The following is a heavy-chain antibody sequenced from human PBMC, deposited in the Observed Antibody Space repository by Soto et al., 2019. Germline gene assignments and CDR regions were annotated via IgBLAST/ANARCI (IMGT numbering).Heavy chain of an antibody. CDR3: ARREHGSRLDY. J-gene: IGHJ4*02. D-gene: IGHD1-1*01. Sequence: ASVKVSCQASGYTFTSYAMHWVRQAPGQRLEWMGWINAGNGNTKYAQKFQGRVTITTDESTSTAYMELSSLRSEDTAVYYCARREHGSRLDYWGQGTLVTVSS. V-gene: IGHV1-3*01. CDR2: INAGNGNT. CDR1: GYTFTSYA.